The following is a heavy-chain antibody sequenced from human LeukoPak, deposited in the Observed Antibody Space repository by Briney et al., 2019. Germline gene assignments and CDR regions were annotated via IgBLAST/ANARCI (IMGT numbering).Heavy chain of an antibody. CDR2: INPNSGGT. CDR1: GYTFTGYY. Sequence: ASVKVSCKASGYTFTGYYMHWVRQAPGQGLEWMGWINPNSGGTNYAQKFQGWVTMTRDTSISTAYMELRSLRSDDTAVYYCARVGGYFKYYFDYWGQGTLVTVSS. CDR3: ARVGGYFKYYFDY. J-gene: IGHJ4*02. V-gene: IGHV1-2*04. D-gene: IGHD3-10*01.